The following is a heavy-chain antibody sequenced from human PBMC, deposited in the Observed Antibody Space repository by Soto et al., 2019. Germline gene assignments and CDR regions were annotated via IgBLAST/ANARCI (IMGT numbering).Heavy chain of an antibody. CDR2: ISSDGSEK. D-gene: IGHD4-17*01. Sequence: GGSLRLSCVASGFTFSNYAMHWVRQAPGKGLGWVAVISSDGSEKYYLDSVRDRFTISRDNSKNTLYLQMNNLRPEDTAMYYCANSWTTLTTGFDFWGQGALVTVS. CDR1: GFTFSNYA. CDR3: ANSWTTLTTGFDF. J-gene: IGHJ4*02. V-gene: IGHV3-30*18.